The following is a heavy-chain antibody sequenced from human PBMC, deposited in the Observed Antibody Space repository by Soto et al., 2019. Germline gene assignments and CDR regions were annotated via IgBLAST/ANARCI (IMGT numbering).Heavy chain of an antibody. D-gene: IGHD4-17*01. CDR1: GFTFSSYG. Sequence: QVQLVESGGGVVQPGRSLRLSCAASGFTFSSYGMHWVRQAPGKGLEWVAVISYDGSNKYYADSVKGRFTISRDKSKNSLYLQMDSLRAEDTAVYYCAKDGRNYGDKFDAFDICGQGTMVTVSS. CDR2: ISYDGSNK. V-gene: IGHV3-30*18. J-gene: IGHJ3*02. CDR3: AKDGRNYGDKFDAFDI.